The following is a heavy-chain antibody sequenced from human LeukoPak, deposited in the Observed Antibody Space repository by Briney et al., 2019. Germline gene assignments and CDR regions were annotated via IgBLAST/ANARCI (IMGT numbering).Heavy chain of an antibody. Sequence: PSETLSLTCAVYGGSFSGYYWSWIRQPPGKGLEWIGEINHSGSTNYNPSLKSRVTISVDTSKNQFSLKLSSVTAADTAVYYCAAAYDILTGYTDYWGQGTLVTASS. CDR2: INHSGST. CDR1: GGSFSGYY. D-gene: IGHD3-9*01. V-gene: IGHV4-34*01. CDR3: AAAYDILTGYTDY. J-gene: IGHJ4*02.